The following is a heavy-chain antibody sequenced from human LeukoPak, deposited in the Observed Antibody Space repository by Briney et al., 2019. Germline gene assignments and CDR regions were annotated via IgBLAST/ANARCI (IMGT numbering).Heavy chain of an antibody. Sequence: GGSLTLSCAASGFTFRSYWMAWVRQAPGKGLEWVANIKPDGSERYYVDSVKGRFTVSRDNAQNSLYLQMNSLRADDTAVYYCARDESYCSSTSCDYYYMDVWGKGTTVTVAS. D-gene: IGHD2-2*01. CDR1: GFTFRSYW. V-gene: IGHV3-7*01. J-gene: IGHJ6*03. CDR2: IKPDGSER. CDR3: ARDESYCSSTSCDYYYMDV.